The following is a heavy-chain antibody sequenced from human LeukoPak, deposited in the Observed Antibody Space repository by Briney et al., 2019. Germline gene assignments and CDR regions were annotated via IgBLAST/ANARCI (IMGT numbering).Heavy chain of an antibody. Sequence: GGSLRLSCTASGFTFSNYWVHWVRQPPGKGLVWVSRIYSDDSSTTAYADSVKGRFTISRDNARNTLYLQMNSLRVEDTAVYYCAREDQLELRPLGAFDIWGQGTMVTVSS. D-gene: IGHD1-7*01. CDR2: IYSDDSSTT. J-gene: IGHJ3*02. CDR1: GFTFSNYW. V-gene: IGHV3-74*01. CDR3: AREDQLELRPLGAFDI.